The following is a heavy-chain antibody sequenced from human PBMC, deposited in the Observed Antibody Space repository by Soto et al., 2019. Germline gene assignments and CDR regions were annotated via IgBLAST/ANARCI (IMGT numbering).Heavy chain of an antibody. J-gene: IGHJ6*03. D-gene: IGHD2-2*01. CDR3: ARDRPEFCSSTSCYAGMSYYYYMDV. CDR2: ISGSGGST. CDR1: GFTFSTYA. V-gene: IGHV3-23*01. Sequence: GGSLRLSCAASGFTFSTYAMSRVRQAPGKGLEWVSGISGSGGSTYYADSVKGRFTISRDNAKNSLYLQMNSLRAEDTAVYYCARDRPEFCSSTSCYAGMSYYYYMDVWGKGTTVTVSS.